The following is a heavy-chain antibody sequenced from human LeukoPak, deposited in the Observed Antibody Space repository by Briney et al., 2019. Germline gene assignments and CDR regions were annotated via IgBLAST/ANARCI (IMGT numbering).Heavy chain of an antibody. CDR2: ISAYNGNT. J-gene: IGHJ6*03. CDR1: GYTFTSYG. D-gene: IGHD2-15*01. CDR3: ARGLRTLYCSGGSCYFDYYYMDV. V-gene: IGHV1-18*01. Sequence: ASVKVSCKASGYTFTSYGISWVRQAPGQGLEWMGWISAYNGNTNYAQKLQGRVTMTTDTSTSTAYMELRSLRSDDTAVYYCARGLRTLYCSGGSCYFDYYYMDVWGKGTTVTVSS.